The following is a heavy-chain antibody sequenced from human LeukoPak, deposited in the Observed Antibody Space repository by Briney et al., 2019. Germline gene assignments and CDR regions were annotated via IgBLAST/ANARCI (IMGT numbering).Heavy chain of an antibody. V-gene: IGHV4-39*01. CDR1: GGSISSSSYY. Sequence: SETLSLTCTVSGGSISSSSYYWGWIRQPPGKGLEWIGSIYYSGSTYYNPSLKSRVTISVDTSKNQFSLTLSSVTAADTAVYYCARLTSYGSGSYSFDYWGQGTLVTVSS. J-gene: IGHJ4*02. CDR3: ARLTSYGSGSYSFDY. CDR2: IYYSGST. D-gene: IGHD3-10*01.